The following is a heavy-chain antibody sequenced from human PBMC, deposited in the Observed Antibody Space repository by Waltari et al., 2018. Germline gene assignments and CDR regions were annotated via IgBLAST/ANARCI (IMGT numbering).Heavy chain of an antibody. D-gene: IGHD6-13*01. Sequence: QVQLVESGGGVVQPGRSLRLSCAPSGFTFISYGMHWVRQAPGKGLEWVAVISYDGSNKYYADSVKGRFTISRDNSKNTLYLQMNSLRAEDTAVYYCAKDRSSSWYYFDYWGQGTLVTVSS. J-gene: IGHJ4*02. V-gene: IGHV3-30*18. CDR2: ISYDGSNK. CDR3: AKDRSSSWYYFDY. CDR1: GFTFISYG.